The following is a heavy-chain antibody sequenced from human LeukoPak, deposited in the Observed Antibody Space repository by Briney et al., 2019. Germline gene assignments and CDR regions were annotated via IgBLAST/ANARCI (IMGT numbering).Heavy chain of an antibody. D-gene: IGHD1-26*01. J-gene: IGHJ4*02. CDR1: GFTFTGFW. CDR3: ARDSRGYPGHFDY. Sequence: PGGSLRRSCAASGFTFTGFWMHWVRQAPGKGQVWISRLHSDGSNTDYADSVEGRFTISRDNAKNTLYLQMNSLSAEDTAVYYCARDSRGYPGHFDYWGQGTLVPVSS. V-gene: IGHV3-74*01. CDR2: LHSDGSNT.